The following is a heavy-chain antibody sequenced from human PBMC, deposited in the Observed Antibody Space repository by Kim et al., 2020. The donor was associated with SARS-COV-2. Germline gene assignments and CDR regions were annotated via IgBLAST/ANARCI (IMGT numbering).Heavy chain of an antibody. D-gene: IGHD3-16*02. CDR1: GYTFTSYG. CDR2: ISAYNGNT. CDR3: ARRGKSPQGSSWYYYGMDV. V-gene: IGHV1-18*01. J-gene: IGHJ6*02. Sequence: ASVKVSCKASGYTFTSYGISWVRQAPGQGLEWMGWISAYNGNTNYAQKLQGRVTTTTDTSTSTAYMELRSLRSDDTAVYYCARRGKSPQGSSWYYYGMDVWGQGTTVTVSS.